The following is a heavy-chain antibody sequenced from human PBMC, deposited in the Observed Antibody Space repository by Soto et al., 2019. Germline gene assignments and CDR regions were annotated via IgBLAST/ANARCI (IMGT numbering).Heavy chain of an antibody. J-gene: IGHJ4*02. CDR1: GDTCTSFP. CDR2: ITSHNGRT. Sequence: ASVKVSCKASGDTCTSFPVSWVRQAPGQGLEWMGSITSHNGRTEYAQKFQGRVTMTRDTSTSTVYMELKSLRFDDTAVYYCARERLEALKHILAYSDNWGQGSLAPVSS. V-gene: IGHV1-18*04. D-gene: IGHD2-21*01. CDR3: ARERLEALKHILAYSDN.